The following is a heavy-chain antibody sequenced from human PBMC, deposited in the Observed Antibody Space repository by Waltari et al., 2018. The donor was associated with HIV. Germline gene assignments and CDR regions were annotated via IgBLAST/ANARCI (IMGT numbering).Heavy chain of an antibody. Sequence: QVHLVQSGAEMKKPGASVKVSCKASGYTFISYGISWVRQAPGPGLEWMGWISTYNANTNKAQSLQGRVTMTTDTSTTTAYMELRSLTSDDTAVYYCARDGLRYSGTFYSDYWGQGTLVTVSS. CDR2: ISTYNANT. D-gene: IGHD1-26*01. CDR3: ARDGLRYSGTFYSDY. J-gene: IGHJ4*02. CDR1: GYTFISYG. V-gene: IGHV1-18*01.